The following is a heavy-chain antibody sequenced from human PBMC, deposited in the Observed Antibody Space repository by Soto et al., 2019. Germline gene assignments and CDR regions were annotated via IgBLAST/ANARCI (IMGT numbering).Heavy chain of an antibody. CDR3: ARDAWDCSGGTCRDY. J-gene: IGHJ4*02. Sequence: GGSLRLSCAASGFTLSIYNMNWIRQVPGKGLEWVSYINQKSDSIYYADSVKGRFTVSRDNAKNSLFLQMNSLRVEDTAVFYFARDAWDCSGGTCRDYWGQGTLVTVSS. D-gene: IGHD2-15*01. CDR1: GFTLSIYN. CDR2: INQKSDSI. V-gene: IGHV3-48*01.